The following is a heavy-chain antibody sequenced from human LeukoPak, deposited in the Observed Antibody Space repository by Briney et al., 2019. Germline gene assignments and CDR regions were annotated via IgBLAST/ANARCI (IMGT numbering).Heavy chain of an antibody. CDR1: GFTFSNYG. V-gene: IGHV3-33*01. CDR2: IWYDGSNK. J-gene: IGHJ4*02. CDR3: ARAGVGAIYYFDY. Sequence: GRSLRLSCAASGFTFSNYGMHWVRQAPGKGLEWVALIWYDGSNKYYADSVRGRFTISRDNSKNTLYLQMKSLRVEDTAAYYCARAGVGAIYYFDYWGQGTLVTVSS. D-gene: IGHD1-26*01.